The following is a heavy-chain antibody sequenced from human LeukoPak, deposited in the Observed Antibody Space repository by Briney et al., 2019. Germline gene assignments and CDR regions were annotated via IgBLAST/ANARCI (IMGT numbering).Heavy chain of an antibody. CDR1: GGSFSGYY. Sequence: SETLSLTCAVYGGSFSGYYWSWIRQPPGKGLEWIGEINHSGSTNYNPSLKSRVTISVDTSKNQFSLKLSSVTAADTAVYYCARGSAWYSYLYFVYWGQGTLVTVSS. CDR3: ARGSAWYSYLYFVY. V-gene: IGHV4-34*01. J-gene: IGHJ4*02. D-gene: IGHD2-15*01. CDR2: INHSGST.